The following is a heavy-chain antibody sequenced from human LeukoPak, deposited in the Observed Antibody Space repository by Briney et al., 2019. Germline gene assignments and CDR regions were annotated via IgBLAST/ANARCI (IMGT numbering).Heavy chain of an antibody. CDR1: GGTFSSYA. CDR2: IIPIFGTA. V-gene: IGHV1-69*13. J-gene: IGHJ6*03. Sequence: ASVKVSCKASGGTFSSYAISWVRQAPGQGLEWMGGIIPIFGTANYAQKFQGRVTITADESTSTAYMELSSLRSEDTAVYYCARVAWAANNYYYYMDVWGKGTTVTISS. D-gene: IGHD1-26*01. CDR3: ARVAWAANNYYYYMDV.